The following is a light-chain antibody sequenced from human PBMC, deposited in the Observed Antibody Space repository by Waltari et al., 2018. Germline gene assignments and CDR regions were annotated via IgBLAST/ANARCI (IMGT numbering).Light chain of an antibody. V-gene: IGLV2-14*01. J-gene: IGLJ3*02. CDR2: DVS. CDR3: NSYAGSSSWV. Sequence: QSALTQPASVSGSPGQSIPISCPGTRSDVGFYNYVSWYQQHPGKAPKLMIYDVSERPSGVSNRFSGSKSGNTASLTISGLQAEDEADYYCNSYAGSSSWVFGGGTKLTVL. CDR1: RSDVGFYNY.